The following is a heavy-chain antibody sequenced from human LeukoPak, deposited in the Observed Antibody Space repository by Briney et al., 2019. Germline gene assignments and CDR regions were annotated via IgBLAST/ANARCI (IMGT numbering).Heavy chain of an antibody. V-gene: IGHV4-38-2*02. Sequence: SETLSLTCTVSGYSISSGYYWGWIRQPPGKGLECIGSIYHSGSTYYNPSLRSRVTISVDTSKNQFSLKLSSVTAADTAVYYCARGKRLTLGYCSGGSCSLFDYWGQGTLVTVSS. CDR3: ARGKRLTLGYCSGGSCSLFDY. J-gene: IGHJ4*02. CDR1: GYSISSGYY. D-gene: IGHD2-15*01. CDR2: IYHSGST.